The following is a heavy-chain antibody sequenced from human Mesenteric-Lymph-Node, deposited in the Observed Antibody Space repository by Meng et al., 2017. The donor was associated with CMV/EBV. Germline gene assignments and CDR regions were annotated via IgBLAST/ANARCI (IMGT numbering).Heavy chain of an antibody. V-gene: IGHV3-23*01. CDR3: AKDHWNSPDWFDP. CDR1: GFTFSDYY. CDR2: IAGSGAFT. D-gene: IGHD1-7*01. Sequence: ETLSLTCAASGFTFSDYYMTWIRQAPGKGLEYVSGIAGSGAFTYYTDSVKGRFTISRDNSKNMLYLEMNSLRPEDTAVYYCAKDHWNSPDWFDPWGQGTLVTVSS. J-gene: IGHJ5*02.